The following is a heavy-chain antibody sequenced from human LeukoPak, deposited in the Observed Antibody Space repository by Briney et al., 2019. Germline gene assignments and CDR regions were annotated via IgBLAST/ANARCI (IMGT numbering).Heavy chain of an antibody. CDR3: ARGRTPFWSGSSEY. J-gene: IGHJ4*02. V-gene: IGHV1-8*01. Sequence: GAPVKVSCKASGYTFTSYDINWVRQATGQELEWMGWMNPNSGNTGYAQKFQGRVTMTRNTSISTAYMELSSLRSEDTAVYYCARGRTPFWSGSSEYWGQGTLVTVSS. CDR2: MNPNSGNT. D-gene: IGHD3-3*01. CDR1: GYTFTSYD.